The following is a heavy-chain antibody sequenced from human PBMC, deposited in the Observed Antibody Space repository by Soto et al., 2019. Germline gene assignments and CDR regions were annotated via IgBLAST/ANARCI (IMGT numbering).Heavy chain of an antibody. J-gene: IGHJ5*02. CDR2: IYWDDDK. D-gene: IGHD3-16*01. V-gene: IGHV2-5*02. CDR3: AHIPNYYQYDWFDP. CDR1: GFSLTTRGVG. Sequence: QITLKESGPTLVKPTQTLTLTCTFSGFSLTTRGVGVGWIRQPPGKALECLALIYWDDDKRYSPSLQSRLSITKDTSQNQVVLTMTNVDPVGTATYYCAHIPNYYQYDWFDPWGQGTLVSVSS.